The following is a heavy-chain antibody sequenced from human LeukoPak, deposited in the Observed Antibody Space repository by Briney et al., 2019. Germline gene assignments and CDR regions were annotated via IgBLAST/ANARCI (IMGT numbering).Heavy chain of an antibody. V-gene: IGHV3-9*01. CDR3: AKSGSYSSSPYFDY. D-gene: IGHD1-26*01. CDR2: ISWSSGSI. CDR1: GFTFDDYA. Sequence: GGSLRLSCAASGFTFDDYAMHWVRQAPGKGLEWVSGISWSSGSIGYADSVKGRFTISRDNAKNSLYLQMNSLRAEDTALYYCAKSGSYSSSPYFDYWGQGTLVTVSS. J-gene: IGHJ4*02.